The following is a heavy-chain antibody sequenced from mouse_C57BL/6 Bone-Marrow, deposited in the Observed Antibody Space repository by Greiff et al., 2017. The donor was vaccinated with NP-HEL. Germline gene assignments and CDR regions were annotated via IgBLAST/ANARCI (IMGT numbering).Heavy chain of an antibody. J-gene: IGHJ1*03. D-gene: IGHD1-1*01. CDR3: ARDYYGSSWYFDD. Sequence: QVQLKQPGAELVKPGASVKLSCKASGYTFTSYWMQWVKQRPGQGLEWIGEIDPSDSYTNYNQQFKGKATLTVDTSSSTAYMQLSSLTSEDSAVYYCARDYYGSSWYFDDWGTGTTVTVSS. CDR1: GYTFTSYW. CDR2: IDPSDSYT. V-gene: IGHV1-50*01.